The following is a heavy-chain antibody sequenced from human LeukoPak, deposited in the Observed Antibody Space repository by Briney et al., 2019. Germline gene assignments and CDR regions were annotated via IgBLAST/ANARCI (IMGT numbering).Heavy chain of an antibody. CDR3: AKDLTGGVDY. Sequence: GGSLRLSCAASGFTFSSYGMHRVRQAPGKGLEWVAVISYDGSNKYYADSVKGRFTISRDNSKNTLYLQMNSLRAEDTAVYYCAKDLTGGVDYWGQGTLVTVSS. D-gene: IGHD7-27*01. CDR1: GFTFSSYG. V-gene: IGHV3-30*18. J-gene: IGHJ4*02. CDR2: ISYDGSNK.